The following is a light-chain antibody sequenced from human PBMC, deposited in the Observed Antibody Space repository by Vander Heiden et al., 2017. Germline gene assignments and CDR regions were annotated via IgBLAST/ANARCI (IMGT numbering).Light chain of an antibody. V-gene: IGLV3-21*02. CDR2: DDS. CDR3: QVWDSSSDRVV. CDR1: NIGSKS. Sequence: SYVLTQPPSVSVAPGQTARITCGGNNIGSKSVHWCQQKPGQAPVLVGYDDSDRPSGIPERFSGSNSGNTATLTISRVEAGDEADYYCQVWDSSSDRVVFGGGTKL. J-gene: IGLJ2*01.